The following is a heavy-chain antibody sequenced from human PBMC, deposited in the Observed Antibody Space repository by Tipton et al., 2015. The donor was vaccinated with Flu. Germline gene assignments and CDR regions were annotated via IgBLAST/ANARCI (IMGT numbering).Heavy chain of an antibody. CDR1: GDSIGSRYF. CDR2: IHRSGST. CDR3: AREGYDYVWEDSRYGYYFDF. J-gene: IGHJ4*02. Sequence: TLSLTCSVSGDSIGSRYFWGWIRQPPGKGLEWIGNIHRSGSTYHNPSLKSRVSILVDTSKNQFSLKLNSATAADTAVYYCAREGYDYVWEDSRYGYYFDFWGQGTLVTVSS. V-gene: IGHV4-38-2*02. D-gene: IGHD3-16*01.